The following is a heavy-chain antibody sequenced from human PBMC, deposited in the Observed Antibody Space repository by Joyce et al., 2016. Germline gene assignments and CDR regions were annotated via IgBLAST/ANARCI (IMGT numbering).Heavy chain of an antibody. CDR1: GDFVSSNSAA. CDR3: ARDAGFGLDALDI. Sequence: QVQLQQSGPGLVKPSQILSLTCAISGDFVSSNSAAWNWIRQSPSRGLELLGRTFYRSKWYNDYAVSARSRKSINPDTSKNLFSLHLNSVTREDTAVYYCARDAGFGLDALDIWGQATMVTVSS. V-gene: IGHV6-1*01. CDR2: TFYRSKWYN. J-gene: IGHJ3*02. D-gene: IGHD3/OR15-3a*01.